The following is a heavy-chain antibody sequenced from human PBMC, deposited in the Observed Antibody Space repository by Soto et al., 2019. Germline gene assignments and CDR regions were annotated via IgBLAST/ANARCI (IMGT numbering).Heavy chain of an antibody. Sequence: QITLKESGPTLVKPTQTLTLTCTFSGFSLDTSGVGVAWIRQPPGKALEWLTLIYWDDDKRYSPSLRSRLTLTKDPSENRVVLTMTNMDPVDTATYYCSHMESRVASYGLDVWGQGTTVTVSS. V-gene: IGHV2-5*02. CDR2: IYWDDDK. CDR3: SHMESRVASYGLDV. J-gene: IGHJ6*02. CDR1: GFSLDTSGVG. D-gene: IGHD3-3*01.